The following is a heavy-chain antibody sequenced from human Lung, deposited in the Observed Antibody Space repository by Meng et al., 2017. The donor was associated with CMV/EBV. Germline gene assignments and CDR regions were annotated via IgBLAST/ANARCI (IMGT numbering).Heavy chain of an antibody. CDR2: INPNSGGT. D-gene: IGHD3-3*01. CDR3: ARPGRDFWSGDRAHLLMDV. CDR1: GYTFTGYY. Sequence: ASVKVSCKASGYTFTGYYMHWVRQAPGQGLEWMGWINPNSGGTNYAQKFQGRVTMTRDTSISTAYMELSRLRSDDTAVYYCARPGRDFWSGDRAHLLMDVWGQGTTVXVSS. V-gene: IGHV1-2*02. J-gene: IGHJ6*02.